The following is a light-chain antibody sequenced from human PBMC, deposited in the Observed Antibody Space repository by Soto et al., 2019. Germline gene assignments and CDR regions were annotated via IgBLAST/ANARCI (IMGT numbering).Light chain of an antibody. J-gene: IGKJ3*01. CDR3: QKCYSLPI. Sequence: DIQMPQSPSSLSASVGDRVTITCQASHYLTRYLNWYQHKPGKAPKLLIYDASILEEGVPSRFSGSVSGSEFTFTISRLQREDVATYYCQKCYSLPIFGPGNTVDLK. V-gene: IGKV1-33*01. CDR2: DAS. CDR1: HYLTRY.